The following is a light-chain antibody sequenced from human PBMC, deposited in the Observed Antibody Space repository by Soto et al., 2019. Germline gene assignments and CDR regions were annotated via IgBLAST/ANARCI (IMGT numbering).Light chain of an antibody. Sequence: EVVLTQSPGPLSLSPGERATLSCRASQSVDRNYLSWFQHKRGQPPRVLVFATSSRAAGTPVRFSGSGSGTNFTLTITRVEPEDFGFYYCQQYGCSPPSYTFGLGTKLEI. CDR3: QQYGCSPPSYT. CDR1: QSVDRNY. V-gene: IGKV3-20*01. J-gene: IGKJ2*01. CDR2: ATS.